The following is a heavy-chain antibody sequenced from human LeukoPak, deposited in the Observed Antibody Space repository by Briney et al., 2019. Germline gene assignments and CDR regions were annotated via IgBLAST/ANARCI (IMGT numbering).Heavy chain of an antibody. Sequence: SETLSLTCAVYGGSFSGYYWSWIRQPPGKGLEWIGEINHSGSTNYNPSLKSRVTISVDTSKNQFSLKLSSVTAEDTAVYYCASNLGVVILSSAFDIWGQGTMVTVSS. D-gene: IGHD3-3*01. CDR2: INHSGST. CDR3: ASNLGVVILSSAFDI. V-gene: IGHV4-34*01. CDR1: GGSFSGYY. J-gene: IGHJ3*02.